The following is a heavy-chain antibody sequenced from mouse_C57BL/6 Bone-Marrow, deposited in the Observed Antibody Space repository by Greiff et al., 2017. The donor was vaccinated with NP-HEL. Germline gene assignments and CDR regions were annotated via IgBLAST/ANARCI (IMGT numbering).Heavy chain of an antibody. V-gene: IGHV1-18*01. J-gene: IGHJ3*01. D-gene: IGHD3-2*02. CDR1: GYTFTDYN. CDR2: INPNNGGT. Sequence: EVQLQQSGPELVKPGASVKIPCKASGYTFTDYNMDWVKQSHGKSLEWIGDINPNNGGTIYNQKFKGKATLTVDKSSSTAYMELRSLTSEDTAVYYCARLTAQATPWFAYWGQGTLVTVSA. CDR3: ARLTAQATPWFAY.